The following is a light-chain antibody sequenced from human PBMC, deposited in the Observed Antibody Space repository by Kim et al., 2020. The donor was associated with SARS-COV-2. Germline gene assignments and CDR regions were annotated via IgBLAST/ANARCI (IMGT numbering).Light chain of an antibody. V-gene: IGLV6-57*03. Sequence: GKKVTISCTRSSSSIASNYVQWYQQRPGSAPTTVIYEDNQRPSGVPDRFSGSIDSSTNSASLTISGLKTEDEADYYCQSYDSSNQVFGGGTQLTVL. CDR2: EDN. CDR1: SSSIASNY. J-gene: IGLJ2*01. CDR3: QSYDSSNQV.